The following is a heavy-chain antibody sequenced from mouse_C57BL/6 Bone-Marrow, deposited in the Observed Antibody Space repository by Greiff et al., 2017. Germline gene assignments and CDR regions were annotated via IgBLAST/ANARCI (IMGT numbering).Heavy chain of an antibody. V-gene: IGHV1-81*01. CDR2: IYPRSGNT. CDR1: GYTFTSYG. J-gene: IGHJ2*01. CDR3: ERGDLLWLRQWVDY. D-gene: IGHD2-2*01. Sequence: QVQLQQPGAELARPGASVKLSCKASGYTFTSYGISWVKQRTGQGLEWIGEIYPRSGNTYYNEKFKGKATMTADKSSSTAYMELRSLTSEDSAVYFCERGDLLWLRQWVDYWGQGTTLTVSS.